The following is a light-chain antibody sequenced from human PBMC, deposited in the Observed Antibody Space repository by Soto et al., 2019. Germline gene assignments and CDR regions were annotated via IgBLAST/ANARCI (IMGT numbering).Light chain of an antibody. CDR2: KAS. Sequence: DIQMTQSPSTLSASVGYRFTITCRASQSISSWLAWYQQKPGKAPKLLIYKASSLESGVPSRFGGSGSGTDFTLTITSLQPEDFATYYCQQYDTYPITFGQGTRLEIK. CDR1: QSISSW. V-gene: IGKV1-5*03. CDR3: QQYDTYPIT. J-gene: IGKJ5*01.